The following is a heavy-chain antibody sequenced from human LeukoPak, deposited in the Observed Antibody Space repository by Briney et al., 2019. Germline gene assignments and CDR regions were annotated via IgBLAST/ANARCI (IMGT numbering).Heavy chain of an antibody. V-gene: IGHV1-8*01. Sequence: ASVKVSCKASGYTFTSYDINWVRQASGQGLEWMGWMNPKSGNTGYAQKLQGRVTMTTDTSTSTAYMELRSLRSDDTAVYYCARVRYYDSSGSVDAFDIWGQGTMVTVSS. D-gene: IGHD3-22*01. CDR2: MNPKSGNT. CDR3: ARVRYYDSSGSVDAFDI. J-gene: IGHJ3*02. CDR1: GYTFTSYD.